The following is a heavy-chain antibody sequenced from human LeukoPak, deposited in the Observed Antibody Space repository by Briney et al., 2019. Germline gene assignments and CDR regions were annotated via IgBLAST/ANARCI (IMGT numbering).Heavy chain of an antibody. CDR3: ARGLAVEMATMNYYYYMDV. J-gene: IGHJ6*03. V-gene: IGHV1-69*02. Sequence: SVKVSCKASGGTFSSYTISWVRQAPGQGLEWMGRIIPIHGIANYAQKFQGRVTITADKYTSTAYVELSSLRSEDTGVYYCARGLAVEMATMNYYYYMDVWGKGTTVTVSS. CDR2: IIPIHGIA. D-gene: IGHD5-24*01. CDR1: GGTFSSYT.